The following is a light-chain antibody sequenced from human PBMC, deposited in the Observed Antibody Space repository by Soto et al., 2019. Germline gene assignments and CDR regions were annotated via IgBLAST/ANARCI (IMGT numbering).Light chain of an antibody. CDR2: GAS. CDR3: QQYINWPPLT. V-gene: IGKV3-15*01. Sequence: EIVMTQSPATLSVSPGERATLSCRANQSVSSNLAWYQQKPGQAPRLLISGASTRATGIPDRFSGSGSGTEFTLTISSLQSEDFAVYYCQQYINWPPLTFGGGTKVDIK. J-gene: IGKJ4*01. CDR1: QSVSSN.